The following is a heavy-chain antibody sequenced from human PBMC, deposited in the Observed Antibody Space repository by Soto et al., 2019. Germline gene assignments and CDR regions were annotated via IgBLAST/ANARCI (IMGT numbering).Heavy chain of an antibody. CDR3: ARDSTRWCGYSYGYFDY. V-gene: IGHV6-1*01. D-gene: IGHD5-18*01. J-gene: IGHJ4*02. Sequence: QSQTLSLTCAISGDSVSSNSAAWNWIRQSPSRGLEWLGRTYYRSKWYNDYAVSVKSRITINPDTSKNQFSLQLNSVTPEDTAVYYCARDSTRWCGYSYGYFDYWGQGTLVTVSS. CDR1: GDSVSSNSAA. CDR2: TYYRSKWYN.